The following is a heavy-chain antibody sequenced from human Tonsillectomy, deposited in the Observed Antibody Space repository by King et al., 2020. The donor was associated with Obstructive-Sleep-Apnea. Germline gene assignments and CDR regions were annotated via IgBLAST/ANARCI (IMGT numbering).Heavy chain of an antibody. CDR3: AKSGVSTFDY. V-gene: IGHV3-23*01. CDR2: ISGNGGST. D-gene: IGHD7-27*01. J-gene: IGHJ4*02. Sequence: VQLLESGGGLVQPGGSLRLSCAASGFTFSSYAMNWVRQQAPGQGLEWVSEISGNGGSTYYAASVKGRFTISRDDSENTLYLQMNRLRVEDTAVYYCAKSGVSTFDYWGQGTLVTVSS. CDR1: GFTFSSYA.